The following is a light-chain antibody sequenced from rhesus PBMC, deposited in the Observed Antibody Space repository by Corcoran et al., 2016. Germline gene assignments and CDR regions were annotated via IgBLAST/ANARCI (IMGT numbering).Light chain of an antibody. CDR2: DAS. CDR3: LQYNNKWT. J-gene: IGKJ1*01. V-gene: IGKV1-36*01. Sequence: DTQMTQSPSSLSASVGDRVTITCRASQDISIYLSWHQQKPGKAPKRLIYDASSLESGVPSRFSGSGSGTELTLIINSLQPEDFAAYYCLQYNNKWTFGQGTKVEIK. CDR1: QDISIY.